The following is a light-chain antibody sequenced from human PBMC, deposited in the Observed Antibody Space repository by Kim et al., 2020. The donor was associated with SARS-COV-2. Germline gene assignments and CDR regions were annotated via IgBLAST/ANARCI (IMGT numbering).Light chain of an antibody. CDR3: QQYNSFPAT. Sequence: ASVGDRVTITCRASQSISTWLAWYQQKPGKAPNLLIYRTSTLESGVPSKFSGSESGTEFTLTISSLQPEDSATYYCQQYNSFPATFGQGTKVEIK. CDR2: RTS. J-gene: IGKJ1*01. CDR1: QSISTW. V-gene: IGKV1-5*03.